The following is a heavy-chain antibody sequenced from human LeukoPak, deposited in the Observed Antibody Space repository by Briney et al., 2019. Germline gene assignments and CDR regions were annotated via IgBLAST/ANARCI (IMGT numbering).Heavy chain of an antibody. J-gene: IGHJ4*02. V-gene: IGHV3-33*01. CDR3: ARAQGIEAAGNFDY. Sequence: GGSLRLSCAASGFTFSSYGMHWVRQAPGKGLEWVAVIWYDGSNKYYADSVKGRFTISRDNSKNTLYLQMNSLRAEDTAVYYCARAQGIEAAGNFDYWGPGTLVIVSP. CDR1: GFTFSSYG. CDR2: IWYDGSNK. D-gene: IGHD6-13*01.